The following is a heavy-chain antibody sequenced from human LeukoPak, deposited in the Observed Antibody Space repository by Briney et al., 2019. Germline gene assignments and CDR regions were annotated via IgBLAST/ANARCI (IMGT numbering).Heavy chain of an antibody. CDR3: ARDDYSNSSAYYS. D-gene: IGHD3-22*01. V-gene: IGHV4-39*02. J-gene: IGHJ4*02. Sequence: SETLSLTCTVSGGSISSSSYYWGWIRQPPGKGLEWIGSIYYSGSTYYNPSLKSRVTISVDTSKNQFSLKLSSVTAADTAVYYCARDDYSNSSAYYSWGQGTLVTVSS. CDR1: GGSISSSSYY. CDR2: IYYSGST.